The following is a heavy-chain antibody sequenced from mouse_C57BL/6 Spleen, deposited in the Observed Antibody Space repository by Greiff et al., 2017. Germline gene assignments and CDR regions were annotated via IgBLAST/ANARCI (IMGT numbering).Heavy chain of an antibody. V-gene: IGHV1-82*01. CDR2: IYPGDGDT. Sequence: QVQLQQSGPELVKPGASVKISCKASGYAFSSSWMNWVKQRPGKGLEWIGRIYPGDGDTNYNGKFKGKATLTADKSSSTAYMQLSSLTSEDSAVYFCAATTVVVPFDYWGQGTTLTVSS. CDR3: AATTVVVPFDY. CDR1: GYAFSSSW. J-gene: IGHJ2*01. D-gene: IGHD1-1*01.